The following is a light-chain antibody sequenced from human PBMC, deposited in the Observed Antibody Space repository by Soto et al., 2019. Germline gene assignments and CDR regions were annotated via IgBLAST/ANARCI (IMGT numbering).Light chain of an antibody. CDR2: EVN. V-gene: IGLV2-8*01. Sequence: QSALTQPPSASGSPGQSVTISCTGTSSDVGGQNYVSWYQQHPGKAPKVMIYEVNKRPSGVPDRFSGSKSGNTASLTISGLQAEYEGDYYCKSYTGINNWVFGGGTKLTVL. J-gene: IGLJ3*02. CDR3: KSYTGINNWV. CDR1: SSDVGGQNY.